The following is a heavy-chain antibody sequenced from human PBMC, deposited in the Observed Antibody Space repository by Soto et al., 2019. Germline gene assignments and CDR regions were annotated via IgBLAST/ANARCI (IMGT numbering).Heavy chain of an antibody. Sequence: SETLSLTCTVSGVSMRDFYWAWIRQPPEKELEWIGYISNSGSTNYNLSLRSRVTISIDTSTSQFSLRLSSVIAADSVVFYCARLVATATSNWFDPWGQGTLVTVSS. CDR3: ARLVATATSNWFDP. CDR1: GVSMRDFY. J-gene: IGHJ5*02. D-gene: IGHD5-12*01. CDR2: ISNSGST. V-gene: IGHV4-59*01.